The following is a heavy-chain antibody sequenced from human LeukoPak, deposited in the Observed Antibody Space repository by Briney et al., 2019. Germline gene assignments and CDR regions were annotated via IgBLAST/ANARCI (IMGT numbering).Heavy chain of an antibody. CDR2: IYYSGST. Sequence: SETLSLTCAVYGGSFRGYYWSWIRQPPGKGLEWIGYIYYSGSTNYNPSLKSRVTIAVDTSKSQFSVKLSSVTAADTAVYYCARSNGGLFDYWGQGTLVTVSS. J-gene: IGHJ4*02. CDR1: GGSFRGYY. D-gene: IGHD4-23*01. V-gene: IGHV4-59*01. CDR3: ARSNGGLFDY.